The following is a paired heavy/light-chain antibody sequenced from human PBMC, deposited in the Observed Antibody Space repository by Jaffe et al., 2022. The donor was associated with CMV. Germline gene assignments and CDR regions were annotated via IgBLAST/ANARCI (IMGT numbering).Light chain of an antibody. J-gene: IGKJ2*01. CDR3: QQYNNWPPYT. V-gene: IGKV3-15*01. CDR1: QSVSSN. Sequence: ETVMTQSPATLSVSPGERVTLSCRASQSVSSNLAWYQQKPGQAPRLLIFGASTRATDTPARFSGSGSGTEFTLSISSLQSEDFAVYFCQQYNNWPPYTFGQGTKLEIK. CDR2: GAS.
Heavy chain of an antibody. J-gene: IGHJ4*02. CDR3: ARGGFQKMTSHYDPSPYPFDD. CDR1: GGTFSSYA. D-gene: IGHD4-17*01. Sequence: QEQLVQSGAEVKRPGSSVKVSCKASGGTFSSYAISWVRQAPGQGFEWMGRIIPIVGIVNDAQKFQDRVTLSADKSTATAYMELSSLTSEDSAVYYCARGGFQKMTSHYDPSPYPFDDWGQGTLVIVSS. CDR2: IIPIVGIV. V-gene: IGHV1-69*09.